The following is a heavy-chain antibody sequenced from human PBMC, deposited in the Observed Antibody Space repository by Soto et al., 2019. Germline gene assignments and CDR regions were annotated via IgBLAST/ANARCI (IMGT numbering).Heavy chain of an antibody. V-gene: IGHV3-23*01. CDR1: GFTFSSYA. Sequence: AGGSLRLSCAASGFTFSSYAMSWVRQAPGKGLEWVSAISGSGGSTYYADSVKGRFTISRDNSKNTLYLQMNSLRAEDTAVYYCAKGEYSSGWRAGTHFDYWGQGTLVTVSS. D-gene: IGHD6-19*01. CDR2: ISGSGGST. CDR3: AKGEYSSGWRAGTHFDY. J-gene: IGHJ4*02.